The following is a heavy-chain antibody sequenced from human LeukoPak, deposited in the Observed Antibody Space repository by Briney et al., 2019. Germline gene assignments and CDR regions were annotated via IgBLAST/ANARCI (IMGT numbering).Heavy chain of an antibody. D-gene: IGHD1-1*01. CDR3: ARAAGTSSY. Sequence: GGSLRLFCAASGFTFSNAWMSWVRQAPGKGLEWVSYISSSSSTIYYADSVKGRFTISRDNAKNSLYLQMNSLRAEDTAVYYCARAAGTSSYWGQGTLVTVSS. CDR1: GFTFSNAW. J-gene: IGHJ4*02. CDR2: ISSSSSTI. V-gene: IGHV3-48*01.